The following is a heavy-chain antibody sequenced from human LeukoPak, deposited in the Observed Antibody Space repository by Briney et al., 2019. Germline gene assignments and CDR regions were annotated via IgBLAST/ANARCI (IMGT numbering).Heavy chain of an antibody. CDR1: GFTFNSYG. Sequence: GGSLRLSCAASGFTFNSYGMSWVRQAPGKGLEWVSAISGSGGSTYYADSVKGRFTISRDNSKNTLYLQMNSLRAEDTAVYYCAKGVVVVVAAIDYWGQGTLVTVSS. CDR3: AKGVVVVVAAIDY. D-gene: IGHD2-15*01. V-gene: IGHV3-23*01. J-gene: IGHJ4*02. CDR2: ISGSGGST.